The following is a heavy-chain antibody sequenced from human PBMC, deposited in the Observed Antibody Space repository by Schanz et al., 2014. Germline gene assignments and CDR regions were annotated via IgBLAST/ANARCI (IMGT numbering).Heavy chain of an antibody. CDR2: ILGLASTT. V-gene: IGHV3-23*01. J-gene: IGHJ4*02. D-gene: IGHD2-2*01. Sequence: EVQLLESGGGLVQPGGSLRLSCAASGFTFSTSAMSWVRQVPGKGLEWVSAILGLASTTYYADSVKGRFTISRDNSKNLLYLQMNSLRAEDTAVYYCARESSNDIVLVPGAVFDHWGQGILVTVSS. CDR1: GFTFSTSA. CDR3: ARESSNDIVLVPGAVFDH.